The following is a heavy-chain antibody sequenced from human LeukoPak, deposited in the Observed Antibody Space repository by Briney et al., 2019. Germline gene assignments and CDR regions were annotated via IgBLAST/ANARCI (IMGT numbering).Heavy chain of an antibody. V-gene: IGHV1-46*01. Sequence: ASVKVSCKASGYTFTTYYMHWVRQAPGQGLEWVGIINPSGGSTTYAQNFQGRVTMTRDTSTSTVYMELSSLRSEDTAVYYCARGRPGIAAANPGGYFDYWGQGTLVTVSS. J-gene: IGHJ4*02. CDR3: ARGRPGIAAANPGGYFDY. D-gene: IGHD6-13*01. CDR1: GYTFTTYY. CDR2: INPSGGST.